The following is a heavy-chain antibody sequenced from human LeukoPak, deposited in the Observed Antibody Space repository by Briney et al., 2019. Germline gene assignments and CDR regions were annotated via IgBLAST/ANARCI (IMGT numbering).Heavy chain of an antibody. CDR3: AKTRYCSGASCYSFDY. D-gene: IGHD2-15*01. CDR1: GFTVSSNY. V-gene: IGHV3-53*01. Sequence: GGSLRLSCAASGFTVSSNYMSWVRQAPGKGLEWVSVIYSGGSTYYADSVKGRFTISRDNSKNTLYLQMNSLRAEDTAVYYCAKTRYCSGASCYSFDYWGQGTLVTVSS. CDR2: IYSGGST. J-gene: IGHJ4*02.